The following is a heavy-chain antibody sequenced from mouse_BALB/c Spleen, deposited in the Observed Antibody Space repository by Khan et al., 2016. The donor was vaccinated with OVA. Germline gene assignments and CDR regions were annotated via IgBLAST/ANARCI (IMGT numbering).Heavy chain of an antibody. CDR3: ADHLAGSFAY. CDR2: ISSGGDYT. CDR1: GFTFSSYS. Sequence: EVQLVESGGDLVKPGGSLKLSCAASGFTFSSYSMSWVRQTPDKRLEWVASISSGGDYTYYPDSVKGRFTISRDNAENTLYLQMSDLQSEDIAMYYCADHLAGSFAYGGKGTLVTVSA. V-gene: IGHV5-6*01. D-gene: IGHD1-1*01. J-gene: IGHJ3*01.